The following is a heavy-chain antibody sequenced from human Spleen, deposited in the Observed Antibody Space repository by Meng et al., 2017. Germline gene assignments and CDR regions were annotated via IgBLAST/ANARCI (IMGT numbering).Heavy chain of an antibody. D-gene: IGHD2-21*02. CDR1: GYSITGSYN. CDR3: AGGAVVTLIFYHAMDV. V-gene: IGHV4-38-2*01. J-gene: IGHJ6*02. CDR2: IYQSVST. Sequence: SETLSLTCAVSGYSITGSYNWGWIRQSPGKGLEWIGSIYQSVSTYYNPSLKSRVTMSAATSKNQFSLKLTSVTAADTAVYYCAGGAVVTLIFYHAMDVWGQGTTVTVSS.